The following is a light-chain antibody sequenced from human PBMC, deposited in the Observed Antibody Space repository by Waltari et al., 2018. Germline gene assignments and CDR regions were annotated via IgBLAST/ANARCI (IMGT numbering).Light chain of an antibody. CDR2: GAS. V-gene: IGKV3-11*01. Sequence: EIVLTQSPATLSLSPGERATLSCRASQSVDSYLLCYQQKPGQTPRLLVYGASKRATGIPARFSGSGSGTDFTLTIDSLESEDFAVYYCHQRSNWPITFGQGTRLEIK. CDR3: HQRSNWPIT. J-gene: IGKJ5*01. CDR1: QSVDSY.